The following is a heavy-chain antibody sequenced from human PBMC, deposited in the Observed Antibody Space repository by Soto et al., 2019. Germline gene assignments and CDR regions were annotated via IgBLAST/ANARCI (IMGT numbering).Heavy chain of an antibody. V-gene: IGHV1-18*01. CDR3: GRAKYGEFEAY. CDR2: VSGYNGDT. D-gene: IGHD4-17*01. CDR1: GYTFTSYG. Sequence: QIQVVQSGDEVKQPGASVTVSCKASGYTFTSYGFYWVRKAPGHGLEWVGWVSGYNGDTYYAQKFQDRVTMTKDGGTTTAYLELRSLRSDDSAVSYCGRAKYGEFEAYWGQGTRVSV. J-gene: IGHJ4*02.